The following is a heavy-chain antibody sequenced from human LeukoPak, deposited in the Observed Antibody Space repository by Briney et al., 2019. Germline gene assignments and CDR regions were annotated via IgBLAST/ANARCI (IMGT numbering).Heavy chain of an antibody. Sequence: GGSLSPPGAASGFTFITYGSGWVAQAQGKGLEWVANIKQDGSETYYVDSVKGRFTISRDNANNLLYLEMNSLRAEDTALYYCARVDGSSSCPDYWGQGTLVTVSS. V-gene: IGHV3-7*01. CDR2: IKQDGSET. D-gene: IGHD6-13*01. CDR1: GFTFITYG. CDR3: ARVDGSSSCPDY. J-gene: IGHJ4*02.